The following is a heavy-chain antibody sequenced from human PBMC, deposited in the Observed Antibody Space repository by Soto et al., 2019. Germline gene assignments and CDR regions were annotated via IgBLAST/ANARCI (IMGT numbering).Heavy chain of an antibody. CDR3: AKGATGTWLDYYLDY. CDR2: ISGSGGST. CDR1: GLTISPYA. Sequence: EVQVLESGGGLVQPGGSLRLSCEVSGLTISPYAMSWVRQAPGKGLEWVSAISGSGGSTYYADSVKGRFTISRDNSKNTLYLQMNSVRAADTAVYYCAKGATGTWLDYYLDYWGQGTLVSVSS. D-gene: IGHD1-1*01. J-gene: IGHJ4*02. V-gene: IGHV3-23*01.